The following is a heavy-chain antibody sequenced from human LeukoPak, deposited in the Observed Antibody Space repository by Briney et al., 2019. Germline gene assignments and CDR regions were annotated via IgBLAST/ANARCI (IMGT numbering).Heavy chain of an antibody. D-gene: IGHD7-27*01. J-gene: IGHJ6*03. V-gene: IGHV1-46*01. CDR3: ARDTGDPSHPSYMDV. CDR2: INPSGGST. CDR1: GYTFTNYD. Sequence: ASVKVSCKASGYTFTNYDINWVRQAPGQGLEWMGIINPSGGSTSYAQKFQGRVTMTRDMSTSTVYMELSSLRSEDTAVYYCARDTGDPSHPSYMDVWGKGTTVTVSS.